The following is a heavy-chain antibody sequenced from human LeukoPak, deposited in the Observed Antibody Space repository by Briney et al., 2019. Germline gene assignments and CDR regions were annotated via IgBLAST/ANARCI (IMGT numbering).Heavy chain of an antibody. CDR3: ARASYDSSDYEYFHH. CDR1: GYTFTSYG. CDR2: ISAYNGNT. D-gene: IGHD3-22*01. V-gene: IGHV1-18*01. J-gene: IGHJ1*01. Sequence: GASVKVSCKASGYTFTSYGISWVRQAPGQGLEWMGWISAYNGNTNYAQKFQGRVTMTRDSSISTAYMELSRLRSDDTAVYYCARASYDSSDYEYFHHWGQGTLVTVSS.